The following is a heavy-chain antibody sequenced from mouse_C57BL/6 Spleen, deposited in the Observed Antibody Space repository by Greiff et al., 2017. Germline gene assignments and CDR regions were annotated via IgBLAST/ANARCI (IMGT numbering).Heavy chain of an antibody. CDR1: GYSITSGYY. Sequence: EVKLMESGPGLVKPSQSLSLTCSVTGYSITSGYYWNWIRQFPGNKLEWMGYISYDGSNNYNPSLKNRISITRDTSKNQFFLKLNSVTTEDTATRYCARDPYYYGSSPFAYWGQGTLVTVSA. CDR3: ARDPYYYGSSPFAY. J-gene: IGHJ3*01. CDR2: ISYDGSN. V-gene: IGHV3-6*01. D-gene: IGHD1-1*01.